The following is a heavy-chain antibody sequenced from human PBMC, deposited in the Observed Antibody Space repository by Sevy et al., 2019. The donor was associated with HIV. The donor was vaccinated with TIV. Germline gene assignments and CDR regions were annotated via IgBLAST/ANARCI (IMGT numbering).Heavy chain of an antibody. V-gene: IGHV3-48*02. CDR1: GFTFSSYS. CDR3: AREGAGGYDAFDI. CDR2: ISSSSSTI. Sequence: GGSLRLSCAASGFTFSSYSMNWVRQAPGKGLEWVSYISSSSSTIYYADSVKGRFTISRDNAKNSLYLQMNSQRDEDTAVYYSAREGAGGYDAFDIWGQGTMVTVSS. J-gene: IGHJ3*02. D-gene: IGHD3-10*01.